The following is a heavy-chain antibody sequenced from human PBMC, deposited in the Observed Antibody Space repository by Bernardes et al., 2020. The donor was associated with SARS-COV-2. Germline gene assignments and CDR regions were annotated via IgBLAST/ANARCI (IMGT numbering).Heavy chain of an antibody. CDR1: GDSVSSNIAA. J-gene: IGHJ4*02. V-gene: IGHV6-1*01. CDR3: ASSPIAAAGLHTFDY. Sequence: SRTLSLTCAISGDSVSSNIAAWNWIRQSPSRGLEWLGRTYYRSKWYNDYAESVKSRITFNPDTSKNQFSLQLNSVTPEDTAVYYCASSPIAAAGLHTFDYWGQGTLVTVSS. D-gene: IGHD6-13*01. CDR2: TYYRSKWYN.